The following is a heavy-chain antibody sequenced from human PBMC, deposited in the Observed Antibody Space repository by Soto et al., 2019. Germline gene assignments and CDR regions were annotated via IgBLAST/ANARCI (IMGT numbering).Heavy chain of an antibody. CDR1: GGTFSSYA. Sequence: ASVKVSCKASGGTFSSYAISWVRQAPGQGLEWMGGIIPIFGTANYAQKFQGRVTITTDKSTSTAYMELSSLRSEDTAVYYCARTRNNAFDIWGQGTMVTVSS. J-gene: IGHJ3*02. CDR3: ARTRNNAFDI. D-gene: IGHD1-1*01. CDR2: IIPIFGTA. V-gene: IGHV1-69*05.